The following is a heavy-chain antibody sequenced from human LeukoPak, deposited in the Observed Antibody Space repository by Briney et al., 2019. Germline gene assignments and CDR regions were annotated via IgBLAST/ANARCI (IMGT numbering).Heavy chain of an antibody. V-gene: IGHV4-59*01. CDR1: GGSISSYY. Sequence: TSETLSLTCTVSGGSISSYYWSWIRQPPGKGLEWIGYIYYSGSTNYNPSLKSRVTISVDTSKNQFSLKLSSVTAADTAVYYCARWVVTMVRGVIAWFDPWGQGTLVTVSS. CDR2: IYYSGST. CDR3: ARWVVTMVRGVIAWFDP. D-gene: IGHD3-10*01. J-gene: IGHJ5*02.